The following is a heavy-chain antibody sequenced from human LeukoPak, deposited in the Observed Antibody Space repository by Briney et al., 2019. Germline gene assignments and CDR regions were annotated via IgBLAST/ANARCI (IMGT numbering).Heavy chain of an antibody. Sequence: PSETLSLTCTVFGGSISSGDYYWSWIRQPPGKGLEWIGHIYYSGSTYYNPSLKSRVTISVDTSKNQFSLKLSSVTAADTAVYYCARDSWQQLVPVASWGQGTLVTVSS. CDR2: IYYSGST. J-gene: IGHJ4*02. CDR1: GGSISSGDYY. D-gene: IGHD6-13*01. CDR3: ARDSWQQLVPVAS. V-gene: IGHV4-30-4*01.